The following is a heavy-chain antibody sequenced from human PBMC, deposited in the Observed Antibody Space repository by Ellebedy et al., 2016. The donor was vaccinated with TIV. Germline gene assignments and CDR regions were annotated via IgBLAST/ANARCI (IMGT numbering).Heavy chain of an antibody. CDR1: GFTFSTYP. CDR2: ICANGGTT. Sequence: GESLKISCAASGFTFSTYPMNWVRQAPGKGLEWVSIICANGGTTYYADSVKGRFTISRANSKNTLFLQMSSLRAEDTAVYFCARRSTDFAFDSWGQGTLVTVSS. CDR3: ARRSTDFAFDS. V-gene: IGHV3-23*01. J-gene: IGHJ4*02. D-gene: IGHD3/OR15-3a*01.